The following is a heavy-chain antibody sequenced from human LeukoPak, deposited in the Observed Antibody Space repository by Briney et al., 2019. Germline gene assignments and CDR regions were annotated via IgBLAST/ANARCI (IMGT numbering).Heavy chain of an antibody. CDR2: IWYDGSNK. J-gene: IGHJ6*03. V-gene: IGHV3-33*01. Sequence: GGSLRLSCAASGFTLSSYGMHWVRQAPGKGLEWVAVIWYDGSNKYYADSVKGRFTVSRDNAKNSLYLQMNSLRAEDTAVYYCARDPGIAAAGYYYYYYMDVWGKGTTVTVSS. D-gene: IGHD6-13*01. CDR3: ARDPGIAAAGYYYYYYMDV. CDR1: GFTLSSYG.